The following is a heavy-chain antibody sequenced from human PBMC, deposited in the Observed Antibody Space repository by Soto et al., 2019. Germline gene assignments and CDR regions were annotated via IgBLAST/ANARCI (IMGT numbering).Heavy chain of an antibody. CDR1: GGSISSGGYY. Sequence: SETLSLTCTVSGGSISSGGYYWSWIRQHPGKGLEWIGYIYYSGSTYYNPSLKSRVTISVDTSKNQFSLKLSSVTAADTAVYYCARVELAVSLKYGRDVWGQGTTVTVSS. CDR2: IYYSGST. J-gene: IGHJ6*02. V-gene: IGHV4-31*03. CDR3: ARVELAVSLKYGRDV. D-gene: IGHD6-6*01.